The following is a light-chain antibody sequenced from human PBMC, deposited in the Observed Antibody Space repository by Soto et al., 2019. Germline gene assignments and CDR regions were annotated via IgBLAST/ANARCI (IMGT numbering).Light chain of an antibody. CDR2: SNN. CDR1: SSNIGSNT. Sequence: QCVLTQPPSSSGTPGQRVTISCSGSSSNIGSNTVNWYQQLPVTAPKLLIYSNNQRPSGVPDRFSGSKSGTSASLAISGLQSEDEADYYCAAWDDSLNGYVFRTGTKVNVL. J-gene: IGLJ1*01. V-gene: IGLV1-44*01. CDR3: AAWDDSLNGYV.